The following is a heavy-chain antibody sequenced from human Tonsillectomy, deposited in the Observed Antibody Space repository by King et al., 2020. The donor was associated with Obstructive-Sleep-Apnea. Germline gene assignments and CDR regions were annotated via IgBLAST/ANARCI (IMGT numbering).Heavy chain of an antibody. CDR1: GGSIDTYY. D-gene: IGHD3-10*01. J-gene: IGHJ6*01. CDR3: AREEFGDWYPYYFYGMDV. CDR2: IYYTGST. V-gene: IGHV4-59*01. Sequence: QMQLQESGPGLVKPSETLSLTCTVSGGSIDTYYWNWIRQPPGKGLEWIGYIYYTGSTNYNPSLRSRVSMSVDTSKNQFSLELSSVTAADTAVYYCAREEFGDWYPYYFYGMDVWGQGTTVTVSS.